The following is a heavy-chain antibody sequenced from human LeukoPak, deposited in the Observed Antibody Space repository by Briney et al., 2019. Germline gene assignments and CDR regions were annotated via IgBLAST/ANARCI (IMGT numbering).Heavy chain of an antibody. CDR1: GGSIGSYY. V-gene: IGHV4-59*01. Sequence: SETLSLTCTVFGGSIGSYYWSWIRQPPGKGLEWIGYIYYSGSTSYNPSLKSRVTISVDTSKNQFSLKLSSVTAADTAVYYCAREGIAARLDYWGQGTLVTVSS. J-gene: IGHJ4*02. CDR3: AREGIAARLDY. D-gene: IGHD6-6*01. CDR2: IYYSGST.